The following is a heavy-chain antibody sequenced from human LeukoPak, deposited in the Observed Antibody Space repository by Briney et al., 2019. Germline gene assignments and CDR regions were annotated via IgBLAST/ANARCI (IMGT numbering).Heavy chain of an antibody. V-gene: IGHV3-30*03. CDR1: GFTFSTYG. Sequence: GGSLRVSCAASGFTFSTYGMHWVRQAPGKGLEWVAVISYDGSNQYYADSVKGRFTISRDNSKNTLYLQMNSLRAEDTAVYYCARAYGEGFDYWGQGTLVTVSS. J-gene: IGHJ4*02. CDR2: ISYDGSNQ. D-gene: IGHD4-17*01. CDR3: ARAYGEGFDY.